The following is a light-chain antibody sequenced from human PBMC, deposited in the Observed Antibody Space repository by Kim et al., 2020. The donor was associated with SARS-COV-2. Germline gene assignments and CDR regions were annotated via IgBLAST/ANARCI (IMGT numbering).Light chain of an antibody. Sequence: LSPGERATLSCRASQSVSSSYLAWYQQKPGQAPRLLIYGASSRATGIPDRFSASGSGTDFTLTISRLEPGDFAVYYCQQYGSSFTFGPGTKVDIK. CDR3: QQYGSSFT. V-gene: IGKV3-20*01. CDR1: QSVSSSY. J-gene: IGKJ3*01. CDR2: GAS.